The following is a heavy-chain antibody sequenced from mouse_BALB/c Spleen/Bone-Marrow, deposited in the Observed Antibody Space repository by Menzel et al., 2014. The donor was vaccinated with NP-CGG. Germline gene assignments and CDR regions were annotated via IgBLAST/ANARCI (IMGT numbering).Heavy chain of an antibody. CDR2: INPGSGAT. D-gene: IGHD4-1*01. CDR3: ARRLTGTLYFDY. V-gene: IGHV1-54*03. CDR1: GYAFTNYL. J-gene: IGHJ2*01. Sequence: QVQLQQPGAELVRPGTSVKVSCKASGYAFTNYLIEWVKQRPGQGLEWIGVINPGSGATNYNENSKGKATLTADKSSSTPYMQLSSLTSDDSAVYFCARRLTGTLYFDYWGQGTTLTVSS.